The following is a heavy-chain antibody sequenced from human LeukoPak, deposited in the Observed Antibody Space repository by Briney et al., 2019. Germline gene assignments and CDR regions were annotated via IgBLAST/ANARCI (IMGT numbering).Heavy chain of an antibody. V-gene: IGHV3-21*01. CDR3: ARDFLDSGHGDWFDP. D-gene: IGHD5-12*01. J-gene: IGHJ5*02. CDR1: GFTFSSYS. CDR2: ISSSSSYI. Sequence: PGGSLRLSCAASGFTFSSYSMNWVRQAPGKGLEWVSSISSSSSYIYYADSVKGRFTISRDNAKNSLYLQMNSLRAEDTAVYYCARDFLDSGHGDWFDPWGQGTLATVSS.